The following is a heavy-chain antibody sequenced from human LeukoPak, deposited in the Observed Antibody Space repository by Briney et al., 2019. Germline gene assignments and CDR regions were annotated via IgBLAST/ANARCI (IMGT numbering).Heavy chain of an antibody. CDR3: AREALYGGNRGFDY. CDR2: IKEDGSQK. J-gene: IGHJ4*02. V-gene: IGHV3-7*05. CDR1: GLTLSSNL. Sequence: AGGSLRLSCAASGLTLSSNLMGWVRQAPGKGLEWVATIKEDGSQKYYVCSVKGRFTISRDNAKYSLYLQMNSLRAEDTAVYYCAREALYGGNRGFDYWGQGILVTVSS. D-gene: IGHD4/OR15-4a*01.